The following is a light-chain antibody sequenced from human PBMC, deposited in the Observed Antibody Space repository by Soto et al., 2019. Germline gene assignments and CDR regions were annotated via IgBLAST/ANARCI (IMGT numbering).Light chain of an antibody. Sequence: EVVLTQSPGTLSLSPGERATLSCRASQSISSTYLAWYQQKPGQAPRLLIYGASSRATGLPDRFSGSGSGTDFTLTISRLEPEDFAVYDCQQYGSSLYTFGQGTKLEMK. CDR3: QQYGSSLYT. J-gene: IGKJ2*01. CDR1: QSISSTY. V-gene: IGKV3-20*01. CDR2: GAS.